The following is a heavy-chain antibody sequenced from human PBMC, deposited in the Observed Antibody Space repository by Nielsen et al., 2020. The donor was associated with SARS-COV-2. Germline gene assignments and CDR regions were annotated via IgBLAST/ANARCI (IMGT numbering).Heavy chain of an antibody. D-gene: IGHD3/OR15-3a*01. CDR3: ARDLTFGAYWFDP. Sequence: GGSLRLSCAASGFTFSSYAMHWVRQPPGKGLEWVAHMWYHGGDENYADSVRGRFTISRDLSKNTVYLQMSSLRVEDTAVYYCARDLTFGAYWFDPWSQGTLVTVSS. J-gene: IGHJ5*02. CDR1: GFTFSSYA. V-gene: IGHV3-33*01. CDR2: MWYHGGDE.